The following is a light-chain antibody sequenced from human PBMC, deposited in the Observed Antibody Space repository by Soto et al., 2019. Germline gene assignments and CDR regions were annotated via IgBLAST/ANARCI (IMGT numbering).Light chain of an antibody. CDR3: QHYGSSPR. CDR1: QSVTTSY. J-gene: IGKJ1*01. V-gene: IGKV3-20*01. CDR2: GAS. Sequence: EIVLTQSPGTLSLSPGERATLSCRASQSVTTSYLAWYQRKPGQAPRLIIYGASSRATGIPNRFSGSGSGTDFTLTISRLAPEDCAVYYCQHYGSSPRFGQGTKVEIK.